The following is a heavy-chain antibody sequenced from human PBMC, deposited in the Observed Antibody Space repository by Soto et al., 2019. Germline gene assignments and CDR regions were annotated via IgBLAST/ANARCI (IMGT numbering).Heavy chain of an antibody. Sequence: SETLSLTCTVSGGSISSGGYYWSWIRQHPGKGLEWIGYIYYSGSTYYNPSLKSRVTISVDTSKNQFSLKLSSVTAADTAVYYCARESRLRKVDYWGQGTLVTVSS. CDR1: GGSISSGGYY. CDR2: IYYSGST. J-gene: IGHJ4*02. V-gene: IGHV4-31*03. D-gene: IGHD5-12*01. CDR3: ARESRLRKVDY.